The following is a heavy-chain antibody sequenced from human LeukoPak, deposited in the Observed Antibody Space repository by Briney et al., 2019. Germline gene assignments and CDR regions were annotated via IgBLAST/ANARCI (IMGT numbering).Heavy chain of an antibody. J-gene: IGHJ6*03. CDR2: ISAYNGDT. D-gene: IGHD5-12*01. CDR1: GYSFTTYG. Sequence: ASVKVSCKASGYSFTTYGISWVRQAPGQGRECMGWISAYNGDTNYAQKLQGRVTMTTDTSTSTAYMELRSLRSDDTAVYYCARGRDGYSGYASDYYYYMDVWGKGTTVTVSS. V-gene: IGHV1-18*01. CDR3: ARGRDGYSGYASDYYYYMDV.